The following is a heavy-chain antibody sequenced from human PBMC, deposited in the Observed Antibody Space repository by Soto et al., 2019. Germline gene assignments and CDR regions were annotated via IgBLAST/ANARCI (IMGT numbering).Heavy chain of an antibody. J-gene: IGHJ4*02. V-gene: IGHV3-23*01. Sequence: GGSLRLSCAASGFTISRDAMSWVRQAPGKGLEWVAAISDRGDTTHYADSVKGRFTISRDTSKNTLYLQMNTLRAEDTAVYYCAKDKPGTTSFDYWGRGTLVTVSS. D-gene: IGHD1-1*01. CDR1: GFTISRDA. CDR2: ISDRGDTT. CDR3: AKDKPGTTSFDY.